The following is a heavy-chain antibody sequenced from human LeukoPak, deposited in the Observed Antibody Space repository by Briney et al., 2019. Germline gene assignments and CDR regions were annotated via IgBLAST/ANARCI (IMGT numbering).Heavy chain of an antibody. Sequence: GGALRLSCAASGFTFSNYWMHWVRQALGKGLVWVSRINTDGSRITYADSVKGRFTISRDNSKNTLYLQMNSLRAEDTAVYYCAKEQMMYSSSPFDYWGQGTLVTVSA. CDR2: INTDGSRI. CDR3: AKEQMMYSSSPFDY. CDR1: GFTFSNYW. V-gene: IGHV3-74*01. J-gene: IGHJ4*02. D-gene: IGHD6-19*01.